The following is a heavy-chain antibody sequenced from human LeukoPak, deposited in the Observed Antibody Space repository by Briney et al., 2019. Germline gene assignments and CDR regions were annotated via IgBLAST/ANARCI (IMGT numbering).Heavy chain of an antibody. J-gene: IGHJ5*02. D-gene: IGHD2-15*01. Sequence: SETLSLTCAVYGGSFSGYYWYWIRQPPGKGLEWIGEIKHSGSTNYNPSLKSRVTISVDTSKNQFSLRLMCVTVADTAVYYCARGTHWFDPWGEGTLVTVSS. CDR3: ARGTHWFDP. CDR2: IKHSGST. V-gene: IGHV4-34*01. CDR1: GGSFSGYY.